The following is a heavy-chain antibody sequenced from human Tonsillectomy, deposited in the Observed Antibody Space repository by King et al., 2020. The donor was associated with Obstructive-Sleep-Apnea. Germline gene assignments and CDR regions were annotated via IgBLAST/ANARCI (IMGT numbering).Heavy chain of an antibody. CDR3: AKDQLWEKDY. D-gene: IGHD5-18*01. CDR2: ISGTGVYT. CDR1: GFTFSSYT. V-gene: IGHV3-23*04. Sequence: VQLVESGGGLIQPGGSLRLSCAASGFTFSSYTMSWVRQAPGKGLEWVSGISGTGVYTYYADSVKGPFTVSRDNSKNTLYLQMNRLRAEDTAIYYCAKDQLWEKDYWGQGTLVTVSS. J-gene: IGHJ4*02.